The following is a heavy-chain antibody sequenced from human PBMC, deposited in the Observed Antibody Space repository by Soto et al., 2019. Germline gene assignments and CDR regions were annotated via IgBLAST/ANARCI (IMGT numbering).Heavy chain of an antibody. CDR2: ISAYNGNT. V-gene: IGHV1-18*01. CDR1: GYTFTSYG. J-gene: IGHJ6*03. D-gene: IGHD6-19*01. Sequence: ASVKVSCKASGYTFTSYGISWERQAPGQGLEWMGRISAYNGNTNYAQKLQGRVTMTTDTSTSTAYMELRSLRSDDTAVYYCARVGKIYSSGWYYYYYMDVWGKGTTVTVSS. CDR3: ARVGKIYSSGWYYYYYMDV.